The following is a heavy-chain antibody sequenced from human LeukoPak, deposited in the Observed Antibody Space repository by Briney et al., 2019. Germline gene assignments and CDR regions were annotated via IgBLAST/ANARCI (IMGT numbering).Heavy chain of an antibody. CDR2: IIGSSSYI. J-gene: IGHJ3*02. V-gene: IGHV3-21*01. D-gene: IGHD2-15*01. Sequence: GRCLRLSFAASGSTLTSSSMNWVRQTPGKGLGWVSSIIGSSSYIYYADSVRSRFTISRDNAKNSLYLQMNSLRAEDTSVYYCARSRYCSGGNCYLDAFDIWGQGTMVTVSS. CDR3: ARSRYCSGGNCYLDAFDI. CDR1: GSTLTSSS.